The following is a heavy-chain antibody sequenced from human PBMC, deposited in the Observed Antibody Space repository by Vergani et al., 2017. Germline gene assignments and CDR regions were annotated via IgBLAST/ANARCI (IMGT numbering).Heavy chain of an antibody. CDR2: IYTSGAT. CDR3: ARDGGEYDKDALDV. D-gene: IGHD2-21*01. Sequence: QVQLQESGPGLVKPSQTLSLTCTVSGCSFSTGGQSWTWLRQSAGKGLEWIGRIYTSGATNYNPSLRSRALMSVAASKKQFSLKLTSVTAADTAVYYCARDGGEYDKDALDVWGQGTKVTVTS. J-gene: IGHJ3*01. V-gene: IGHV4-61*02. CDR1: GCSFSTGGQS.